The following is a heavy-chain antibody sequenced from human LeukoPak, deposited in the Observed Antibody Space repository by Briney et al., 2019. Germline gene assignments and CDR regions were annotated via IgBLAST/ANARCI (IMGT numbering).Heavy chain of an antibody. V-gene: IGHV3-53*01. CDR3: ARNGGDHGVYYYGMDV. CDR1: GLTVSSNY. J-gene: IGHJ6*02. CDR2: IYSGGST. D-gene: IGHD2-21*02. Sequence: GGSLRLSCAASGLTVSSNYMSWVRQAPGKGLEWVSVIYSGGSTYYADSVKGRFTISRDNSKNTLYLQMNSLRAEDTAVYYCARNGGDHGVYYYGMDVWGQGTTVTVSS.